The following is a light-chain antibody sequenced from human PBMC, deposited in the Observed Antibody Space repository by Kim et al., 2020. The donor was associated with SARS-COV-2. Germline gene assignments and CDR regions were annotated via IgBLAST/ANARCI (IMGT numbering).Light chain of an antibody. Sequence: APGKTARITVGGDNIGSQSVHWYQQKPGQGPVMVVSYDSDRPSGIPERFSGSNSGNTATLIIRRVEAGDEADYYCQVWDNTSDQVVFGGGTQLTVL. V-gene: IGLV3-21*03. CDR3: QVWDNTSDQVV. J-gene: IGLJ2*01. CDR1: NIGSQS. CDR2: YDS.